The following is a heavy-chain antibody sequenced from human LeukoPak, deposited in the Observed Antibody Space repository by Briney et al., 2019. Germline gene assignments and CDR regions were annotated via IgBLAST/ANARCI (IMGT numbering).Heavy chain of an antibody. CDR3: ATGATRSRYYYYGMDV. CDR2: IIPIFGTA. V-gene: IGHV1-69*13. D-gene: IGHD1-26*01. J-gene: IGHJ6*02. Sequence: GASVKVSFKASGGTFSSYAISWVRQAPGQGLEWMEGIIPIFGTANYAQKFQGRVTITADESTSTAYMELSSLRSEDTAVYYCATGATRSRYYYYGMDVWGQGTTVTVSS. CDR1: GGTFSSYA.